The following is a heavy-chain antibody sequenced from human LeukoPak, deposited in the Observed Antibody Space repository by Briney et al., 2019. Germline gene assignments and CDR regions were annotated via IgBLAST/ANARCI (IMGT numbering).Heavy chain of an antibody. CDR2: VYYSGST. J-gene: IGHJ4*02. CDR3: ASNTGTVFDY. Sequence: PSETQSLTCTVSGGSISSYYWSWIRQPPGKGLEWIGYVYYSGSTEYNPSLRSRVTISLEMSKHQFSLNLTSVTAADTAVYYCASNTGTVFDYWGQGALVTVSS. CDR1: GGSISSYY. D-gene: IGHD1-7*01. V-gene: IGHV4-59*01.